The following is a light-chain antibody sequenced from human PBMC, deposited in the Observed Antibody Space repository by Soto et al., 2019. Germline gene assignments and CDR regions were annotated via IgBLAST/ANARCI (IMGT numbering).Light chain of an antibody. J-gene: IGLJ1*01. V-gene: IGLV2-14*01. CDR3: SCLSTTSTPIV. CDR1: SSDIGLYNY. CDR2: EVN. Sequence: QSVLTQPAFMSGSPGQSITIPCTGASSDIGLYNYVSWYQHHPGKAPKLLISEVNIRPSGLSDRFSASKAGNTASLTISGLQPEDEAYYYCSCLSTTSTPIVFGNGTKVTVL.